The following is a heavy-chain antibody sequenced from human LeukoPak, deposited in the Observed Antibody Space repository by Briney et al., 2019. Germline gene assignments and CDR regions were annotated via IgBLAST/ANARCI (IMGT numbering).Heavy chain of an antibody. D-gene: IGHD6-13*01. CDR2: IYYSGST. J-gene: IGHJ5*02. Sequence: SETPSLTCTVSGGSISSYYWSWIRQPPGKGLEWIGYIYYSGSTNYNPSLKSRVTISVDTSKNQFSLKLSSVTAADTAVYYCARGPGYSSSWSRVWFDPWGQGTLVTVSS. CDR3: ARGPGYSSSWSRVWFDP. V-gene: IGHV4-59*01. CDR1: GGSISSYY.